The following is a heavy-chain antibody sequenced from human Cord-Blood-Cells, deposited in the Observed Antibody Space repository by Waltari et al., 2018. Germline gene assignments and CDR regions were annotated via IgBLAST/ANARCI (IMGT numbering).Heavy chain of an antibody. CDR3: ARLSRVAAAGPFDY. J-gene: IGHJ4*02. D-gene: IGHD6-13*01. CDR1: GYSFTSYW. V-gene: IGHV5-51*01. Sequence: EVQLVQSGAEVKKPGESLKISCKGSGYSFTSYWIGWVRQMPGKGLEWMGIIYPGDSETRYSPSFQGQVTISADKSISTAYLQWISRKASGTAMYYCARLSRVAAAGPFDYWGQGTLVTVSS. CDR2: IYPGDSET.